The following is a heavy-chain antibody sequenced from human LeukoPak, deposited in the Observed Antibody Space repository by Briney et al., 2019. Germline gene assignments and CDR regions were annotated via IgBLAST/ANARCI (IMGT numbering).Heavy chain of an antibody. Sequence: GRSLRLFCAASGFTFSSYGMHWVRQAPGKGLEWVAVIWYDGSNKYYADSVKGRFTISRDNAKNSLYLRMNSLRDEDTAVYYCATNYYDSSGYNWFDPWGQGTLVTVSS. CDR2: IWYDGSNK. V-gene: IGHV3-33*01. J-gene: IGHJ5*02. CDR3: ATNYYDSSGYNWFDP. D-gene: IGHD3-22*01. CDR1: GFTFSSYG.